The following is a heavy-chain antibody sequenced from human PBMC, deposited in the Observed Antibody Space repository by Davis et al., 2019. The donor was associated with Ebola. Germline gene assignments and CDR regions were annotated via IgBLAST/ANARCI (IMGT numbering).Heavy chain of an antibody. J-gene: IGHJ3*02. CDR2: IDWDDDK. D-gene: IGHD3-10*01. CDR3: ARMLQGVKAFDI. V-gene: IGHV2-70*04. CDR1: GFSLRTSGMR. Sequence: SGPTLVKPTQTLTLTCTFSGFSLRTSGMRVSWIRQPPGKALEWLARIDWDDDKFYSTSLKTRVTISKDASKNQVVLTMTNMDFVDTATYYCARMLQGVKAFDIWGQGTMVTVSS.